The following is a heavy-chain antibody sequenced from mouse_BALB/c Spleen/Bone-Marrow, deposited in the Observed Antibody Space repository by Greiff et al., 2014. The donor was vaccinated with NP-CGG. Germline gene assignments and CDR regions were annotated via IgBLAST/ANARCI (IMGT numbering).Heavy chain of an antibody. Sequence: VQLQQSGAELVRPGSSVKISCKASGYAFSSYWMNWVKQRPGQGLEWIGQIYPGDGDTNYNGKFKGKATLTADKSSSTAYMQLSSLTSVDSAVYFCARDDGFAYWGQGTLVTVSA. D-gene: IGHD2-12*01. V-gene: IGHV1-80*01. J-gene: IGHJ3*01. CDR1: GYAFSSYW. CDR3: ARDDGFAY. CDR2: IYPGDGDT.